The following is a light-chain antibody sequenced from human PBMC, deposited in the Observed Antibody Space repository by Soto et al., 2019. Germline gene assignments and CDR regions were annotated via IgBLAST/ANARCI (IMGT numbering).Light chain of an antibody. Sequence: TQYKETLSLSPGESVTLCFRVSQSISSDYLAWYQQKPGQAPRLLIYGAFTRATGIPDRFSGSGYGREFTLTISSLQSEDSSVYYCQQYNNLPLTFGGGTMVDVK. CDR3: QQYNNLPLT. CDR1: QSISSD. V-gene: IGKV3-15*01. CDR2: GAF. J-gene: IGKJ4*01.